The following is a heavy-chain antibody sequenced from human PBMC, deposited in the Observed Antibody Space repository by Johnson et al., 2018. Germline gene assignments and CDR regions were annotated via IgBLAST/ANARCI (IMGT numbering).Heavy chain of an antibody. Sequence: QVQLVQSGAEVKRPGASVKLSCKASGYTFSSYGVHWVRQAPGQRLEWMGWINVGNANTKYSQKFQVRVTISRDTSATTAYRELSSLRSEETAVEYCARDPQGLAAAIYYYYYYMDVWVKGTTVTVSS. CDR3: ARDPQGLAAAIYYYYYYMDV. J-gene: IGHJ6*03. CDR2: INVGNANT. CDR1: GYTFSSYG. D-gene: IGHD6-13*01. V-gene: IGHV1-3*01.